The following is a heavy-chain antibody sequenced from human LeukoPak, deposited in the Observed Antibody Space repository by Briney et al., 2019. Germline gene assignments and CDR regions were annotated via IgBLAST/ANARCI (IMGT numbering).Heavy chain of an antibody. J-gene: IGHJ5*02. Sequence: GASVKVSCKASGGTFSSYAISWVRQAPGQGLEWMGRIIPILGIANYAQKFQGRVTITADKSTSTAYMELSSLRSEDTAVYYCARGFDSSGYPAWGQGTLVTVSS. CDR3: ARGFDSSGYPA. V-gene: IGHV1-69*04. CDR1: GGTFSSYA. CDR2: IIPILGIA. D-gene: IGHD3-22*01.